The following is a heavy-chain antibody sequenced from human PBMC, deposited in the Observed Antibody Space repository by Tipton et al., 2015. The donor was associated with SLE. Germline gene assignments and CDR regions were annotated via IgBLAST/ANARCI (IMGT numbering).Heavy chain of an antibody. CDR2: INRYNDNT. CDR3: ARHPVAGYTYYMDV. CDR1: GYIFSTYG. J-gene: IGHJ6*03. Sequence: QLVQSGPEVKKPGASVKVSCRASGYIFSTYGISWVRQAPGQGLEWMGWINRYNDNTDYVELLQGRVTMTTDTSTGTAYMELTSLNSDDTAIYYCARHPVAGYTYYMDVWGTGTTVTVSS. V-gene: IGHV1-18*01. D-gene: IGHD5-24*01.